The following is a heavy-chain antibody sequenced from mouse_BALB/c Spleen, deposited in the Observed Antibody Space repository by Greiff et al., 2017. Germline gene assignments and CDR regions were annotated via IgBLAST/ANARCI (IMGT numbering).Heavy chain of an antibody. CDR2: ISSGSSTI. CDR1: GFTFSSFG. CDR3: ARPATMITTRCFDD. V-gene: IGHV5-17*02. D-gene: IGHD2-4*01. Sequence: EVQVVESGGGLVQPGGSRKLSCAASGFTFSSFGMHWVRQAPEKGLEWVAYISSGSSTIYYADTVKGRSTIPRDTPKNTLFLQMTSLRSEDTAMYYCARPATMITTRCFDDWGAGTTVTVSS. J-gene: IGHJ1*01.